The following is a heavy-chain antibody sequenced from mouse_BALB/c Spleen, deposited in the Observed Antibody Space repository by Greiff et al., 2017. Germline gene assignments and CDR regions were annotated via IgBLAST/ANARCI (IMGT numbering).Heavy chain of an antibody. CDR1: GYSFTSYW. Sequence: VQLQQSGTVLARPGASVKMSCKASGYSFTSYWMHWVKQRPGQGLEWIGAIYPGNSDTSYNQKFKGKAKLTAVTSASTAYMDLSSLTNEDSAVYYCTRKYGKTYAMDYWGQGTSVTVSS. J-gene: IGHJ4*01. CDR3: TRKYGKTYAMDY. V-gene: IGHV1-5*01. CDR2: IYPGNSDT. D-gene: IGHD2-10*02.